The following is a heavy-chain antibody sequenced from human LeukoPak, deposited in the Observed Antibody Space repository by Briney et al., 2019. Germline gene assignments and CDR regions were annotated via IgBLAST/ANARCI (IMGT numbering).Heavy chain of an antibody. CDR3: ATSTWGRFGY. Sequence: PSETLSLTCAVYGGSFSGYYWSWIRQPPGKGLEWIGEINHSGSTNYDPSLKSRVTISVDTSKNQFSLKLSSVTAADTAVYYCATSTWGRFGYWGQGTLVTVSS. CDR1: GGSFSGYY. CDR2: INHSGST. D-gene: IGHD1-26*01. J-gene: IGHJ4*02. V-gene: IGHV4-34*01.